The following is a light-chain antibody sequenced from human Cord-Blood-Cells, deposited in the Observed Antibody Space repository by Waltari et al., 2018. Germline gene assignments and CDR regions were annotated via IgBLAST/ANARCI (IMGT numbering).Light chain of an antibody. CDR1: QSVSSY. Sequence: EIVLTQSPATLSLSPGERATLPCRASQSVSSYLAWYQQKPGQAPRLLIYDASNRATGIPARFSGSASGTDFTLTISSLEPEDFAVYYCQQRSNWPRTFGGGTKVEIK. CDR2: DAS. V-gene: IGKV3-11*01. J-gene: IGKJ4*01. CDR3: QQRSNWPRT.